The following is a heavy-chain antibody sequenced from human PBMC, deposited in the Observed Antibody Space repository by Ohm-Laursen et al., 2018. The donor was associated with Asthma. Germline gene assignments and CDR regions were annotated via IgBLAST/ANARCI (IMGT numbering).Heavy chain of an antibody. CDR2: IDSDDDK. D-gene: IGHD2-15*01. CDR3: AHGCSGGSCYSIGFDY. Sequence: TQTLTLTCTFSGFSLSTSRMRVSWIRQPPGQALEWLARIDSDDDKLYSTSLKSRLTITKDTSKNQVVLTMTNMDPVDTATYYCAHGCSGGSCYSIGFDYWGQGTLVTVSS. V-gene: IGHV2-70*04. CDR1: GFSLSTSRMR. J-gene: IGHJ4*02.